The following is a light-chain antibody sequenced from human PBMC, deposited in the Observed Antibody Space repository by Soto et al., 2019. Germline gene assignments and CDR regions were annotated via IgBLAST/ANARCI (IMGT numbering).Light chain of an antibody. Sequence: DIQMTQSPSSLSASVRDRVTITCRASQSISSYFNWYQQKPGKAPKLLIYAASSLQSGVPSRFSGSGSGTDFTITMSSLQPEDFATYYCEQSYNTPPLTFGGGTKVEIK. CDR3: EQSYNTPPLT. V-gene: IGKV1-39*01. CDR1: QSISSY. J-gene: IGKJ4*01. CDR2: AAS.